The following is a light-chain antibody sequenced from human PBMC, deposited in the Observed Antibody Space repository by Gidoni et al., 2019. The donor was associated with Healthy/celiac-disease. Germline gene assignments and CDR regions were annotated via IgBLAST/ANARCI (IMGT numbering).Light chain of an antibody. J-gene: IGKJ2*01. V-gene: IGKV4-1*01. CDR3: QQYYSTPYT. Sequence: DIVMTQSPDSLAVSLGERATINCKSSQSVLYSSNNKNYLAWYQQKPGQPPKLFMYWASTRESGVPDRFRGGGSGTDFTRTISSLQAEDVAVYYCQQYYSTPYTFGQGTKLEIK. CDR1: QSVLYSSNNKNY. CDR2: WAS.